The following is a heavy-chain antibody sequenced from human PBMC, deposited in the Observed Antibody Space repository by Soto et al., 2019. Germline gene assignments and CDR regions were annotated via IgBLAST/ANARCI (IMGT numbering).Heavy chain of an antibody. V-gene: IGHV3-23*01. CDR3: AKFPPYCSGGSCYFDY. CDR2: ISGSGGST. Sequence: GGSLRLSCAASGFTFSSYAMSWVRQAPGKGLEWVSAISGSGGSTYYADSVKGRFTISRDNSKNTLYLQMNSLRAEDTAVYYCAKFPPYCSGGSCYFDYWGQGTLVTVSS. D-gene: IGHD2-15*01. CDR1: GFTFSSYA. J-gene: IGHJ4*02.